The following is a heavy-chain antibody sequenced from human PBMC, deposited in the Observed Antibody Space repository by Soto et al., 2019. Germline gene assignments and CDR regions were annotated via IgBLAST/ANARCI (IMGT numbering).Heavy chain of an antibody. J-gene: IGHJ4*02. V-gene: IGHV1-69*01. Sequence: QVQLVQSGAEVKKPGSSVKVSCKASGGTFSSYAISWVRQAPGQGLEWMGGIIPIFGTANYAQKFQGRVTITADQSTSTAYMELSSLRSEDTGVYYCARAPTAKGLVGGYFDYWGQGTLVTVSS. D-gene: IGHD1-26*01. CDR1: GGTFSSYA. CDR3: ARAPTAKGLVGGYFDY. CDR2: IIPIFGTA.